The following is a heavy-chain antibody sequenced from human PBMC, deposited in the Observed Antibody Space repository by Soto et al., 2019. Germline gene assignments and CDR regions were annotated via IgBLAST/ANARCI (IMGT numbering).Heavy chain of an antibody. V-gene: IGHV4-59*01. Sequence: PSETLSLTCTVSDGSIRSYYWSWIRQPPGKGLEWIGYMYNTGSTIYNPSLKSRVTISVDTSKNQFSLKLNSVTAADTAVYYCARDLWGYCGADCYPLDVWGQGTTVTVSS. CDR2: MYNTGST. CDR3: ARDLWGYCGADCYPLDV. D-gene: IGHD2-21*02. J-gene: IGHJ6*02. CDR1: DGSIRSYY.